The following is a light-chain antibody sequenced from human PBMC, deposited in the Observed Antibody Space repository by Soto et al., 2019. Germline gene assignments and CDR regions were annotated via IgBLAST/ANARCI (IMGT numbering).Light chain of an antibody. V-gene: IGLV2-14*01. J-gene: IGLJ3*02. Sequence: QSALTQPASVSGSPGQSITISCTGTSSDVGAYNYVSWYQHHPGEVPKLMIYEVSNRPSGVSNRFSGSKSGNTASLTISGLQAEDEGDYYCSSYTTTSTRVFGEGTKVTVL. CDR3: SSYTTTSTRV. CDR2: EVS. CDR1: SSDVGAYNY.